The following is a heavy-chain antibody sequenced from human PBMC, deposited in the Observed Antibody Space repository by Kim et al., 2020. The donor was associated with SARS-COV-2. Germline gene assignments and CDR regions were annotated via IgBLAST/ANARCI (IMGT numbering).Heavy chain of an antibody. J-gene: IGHJ4*02. CDR1: GFTFSSYA. D-gene: IGHD2-15*01. V-gene: IGHV3-23*01. CDR2: ISGSGGST. Sequence: GGSLRLSCAASGFTFSSYAMSWVRQAPGKGLECVSAISGSGGSTYYADSVKGRFTISRDNSKNPLYLQMNSLRAEDTAVYYCAKEEIVVVVAATPDYWGQGTLVTVSS. CDR3: AKEEIVVVVAATPDY.